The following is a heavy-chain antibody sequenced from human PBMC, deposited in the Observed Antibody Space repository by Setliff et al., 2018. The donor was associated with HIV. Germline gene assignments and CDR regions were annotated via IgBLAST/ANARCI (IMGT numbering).Heavy chain of an antibody. J-gene: IGHJ4*02. CDR2: FYYSGST. V-gene: IGHV4-39*01. Sequence: KASETLSLTCTVSGGSIYGSDYYWGWIRQPPGKGLEWIGSFYYSGSTYYNPSLKSRVTISVDTSKNQFSLRLTSVTAADTAVYYCARHSRAGDIDYWGRGTLVTVSS. CDR3: ARHSRAGDIDY. CDR1: GGSIYGSDYY. D-gene: IGHD3-16*01.